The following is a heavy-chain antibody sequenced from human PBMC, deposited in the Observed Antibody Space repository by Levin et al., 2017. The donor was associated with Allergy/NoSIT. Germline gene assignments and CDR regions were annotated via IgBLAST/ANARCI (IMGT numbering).Heavy chain of an antibody. CDR2: ISYDGSNK. CDR3: ARGGVGIPAAHAGGYYYYGMDV. CDR1: GFTFSSYA. Sequence: PGGSLRLSCAASGFTFSSYAMHWVRQAPGKGLEWVAVISYDGSNKYYADSVKGRFTISRDNSKNTLYLQMNSLRAEDTAVYYCARGGVGIPAAHAGGYYYYGMDVWGQGTTVTVSS. D-gene: IGHD2-2*01. J-gene: IGHJ6*02. V-gene: IGHV3-30*04.